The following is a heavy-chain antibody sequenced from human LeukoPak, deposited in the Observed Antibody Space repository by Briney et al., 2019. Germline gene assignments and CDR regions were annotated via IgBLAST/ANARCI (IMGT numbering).Heavy chain of an antibody. Sequence: SETLSLTCTVSGGSISSGGYYWSWIRQPPGKGLEWIGYIYYSGSTNYNPSLKSRVTISVDTSKNQFSLKLSSVTAADTAVYYCARARDGHYGMDVWGQGTTVTVSS. V-gene: IGHV4-61*08. CDR1: GGSISSGGYY. D-gene: IGHD5-24*01. CDR2: IYYSGST. CDR3: ARARDGHYGMDV. J-gene: IGHJ6*02.